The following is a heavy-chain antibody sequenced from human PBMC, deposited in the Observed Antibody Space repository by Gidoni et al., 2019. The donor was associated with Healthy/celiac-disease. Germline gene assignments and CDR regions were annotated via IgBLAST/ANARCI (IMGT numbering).Heavy chain of an antibody. D-gene: IGHD3-3*01. Sequence: VQLVESGGGLVHPGRSLRLSCPASGFPFDDYAMHWVRQAPGKGLEWVSGISWNSGSIGYADSVKGRFTISRDNAKNSLYLQMNSLRAEDTALYYCAKDIADFWSGSALDPWGQGTLVTVSS. CDR2: ISWNSGSI. CDR1: GFPFDDYA. CDR3: AKDIADFWSGSALDP. V-gene: IGHV3-9*01. J-gene: IGHJ5*02.